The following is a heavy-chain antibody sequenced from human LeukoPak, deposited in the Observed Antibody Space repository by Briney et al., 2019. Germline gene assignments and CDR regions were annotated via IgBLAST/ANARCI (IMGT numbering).Heavy chain of an antibody. Sequence: PSETLSLTCTVSGGSISSYYWSWIRQPPGKGLEWIGYIYYSGSTNYNPSLKSRVTISVNTSKNQCPLKLSSVTAADTAVYYCARTPLRFGREDAFDIWGQGTMVTVSS. J-gene: IGHJ3*02. CDR2: IYYSGST. V-gene: IGHV4-59*01. D-gene: IGHD3-10*01. CDR1: GGSISSYY. CDR3: ARTPLRFGREDAFDI.